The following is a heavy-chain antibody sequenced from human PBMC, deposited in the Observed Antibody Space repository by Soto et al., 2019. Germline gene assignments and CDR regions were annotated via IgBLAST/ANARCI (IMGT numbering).Heavy chain of an antibody. CDR3: ARLNYGPSFDY. J-gene: IGHJ4*02. Sequence: SETLSLTCTVSGGSISSYYWSWIRQPPGKGLEWIGYIYYSGSTNYNPSLKSRVTISVDTSKNQFSLKLSSVTAADTAVYYCARLNYGPSFDYWGQGTLVTVSS. CDR1: GGSISSYY. D-gene: IGHD4-17*01. V-gene: IGHV4-59*01. CDR2: IYYSGST.